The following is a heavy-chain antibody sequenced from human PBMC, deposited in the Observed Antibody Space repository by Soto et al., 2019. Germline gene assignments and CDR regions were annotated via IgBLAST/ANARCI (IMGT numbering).Heavy chain of an antibody. CDR1: GGSFSGYY. D-gene: IGHD2-2*01. CDR2: INRSGST. V-gene: IGHV4-34*01. CDR3: ASCSSTSCYYYYYMDV. J-gene: IGHJ6*03. Sequence: SETLSLTCAVYGGSFSGYYWSWIRQPPGKGLEWIGEINRSGSTNYNPSLKSRVTISVDTSKNQFSLKLSSVTAADTAVYYCASCSSTSCYYYYYMDVWGKGTTVTVSS.